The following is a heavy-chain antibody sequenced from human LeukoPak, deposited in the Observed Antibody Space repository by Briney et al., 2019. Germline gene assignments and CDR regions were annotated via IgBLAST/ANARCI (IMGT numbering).Heavy chain of an antibody. Sequence: GGSLRLCCAASGFTFSTYARSWVRQAPGKVLEWVSAIRARGRSTYYADSVKGRFTISRDNCKNTLDLQMNSLRAEDTAVYYCARGASSGVRMDVWGKGTTVTVSS. D-gene: IGHD2-15*01. J-gene: IGHJ6*04. CDR3: ARGASSGVRMDV. V-gene: IGHV3-23*01. CDR2: IRARGRST. CDR1: GFTFSTYA.